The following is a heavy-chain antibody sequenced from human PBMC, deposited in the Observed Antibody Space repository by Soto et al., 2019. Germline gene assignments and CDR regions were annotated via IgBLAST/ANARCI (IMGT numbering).Heavy chain of an antibody. CDR2: ISLYSDGT. Sequence: ASVKVCCKTSGDTFYNYGITWVRQAPGQALEWLGWISLYSDGTNYAQKFQGRVSMTTDTSTTTAYMELRSLRSDDTAVYYCARVVPGAEAWFGPWGQGTLVTVSS. CDR1: GDTFYNYG. J-gene: IGHJ5*02. CDR3: ARVVPGAEAWFGP. V-gene: IGHV1-18*01. D-gene: IGHD1-26*01.